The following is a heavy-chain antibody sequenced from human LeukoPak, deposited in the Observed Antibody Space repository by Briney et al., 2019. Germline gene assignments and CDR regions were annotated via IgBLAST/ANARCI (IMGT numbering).Heavy chain of an antibody. CDR2: ISYDGSNK. J-gene: IGHJ4*02. CDR1: GFTFSSYG. V-gene: IGHV3-30*03. Sequence: GGSLRLSCAASGFTFSSYGMHWVRQAPGKGLEGVAVISYDGSNKYYADSVKGRFTISRDKSKNTLCLKMNSLRAEDTAVYYCTGHPGNYYGSGSYDYWGQGTLVTVSS. D-gene: IGHD3-10*01. CDR3: TGHPGNYYGSGSYDY.